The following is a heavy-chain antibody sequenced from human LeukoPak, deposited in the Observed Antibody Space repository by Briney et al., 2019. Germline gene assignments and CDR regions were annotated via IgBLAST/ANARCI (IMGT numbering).Heavy chain of an antibody. CDR3: ASPRGDDSGGYYTWYFHH. J-gene: IGHJ1*01. V-gene: IGHV4-39*01. CDR1: GDSISSTSYY. Sequence: SETLSLTCIVSGDSISSTSYYWAWIRQPPGKGLEWIGMIFYSGSAYYTPSLRGRVTLSVDTSRNQFSLNLISVTAADTGVYFCASPRGDDSGGYYTWYFHHWGQGILVTVSS. D-gene: IGHD3-22*01. CDR2: IFYSGSA.